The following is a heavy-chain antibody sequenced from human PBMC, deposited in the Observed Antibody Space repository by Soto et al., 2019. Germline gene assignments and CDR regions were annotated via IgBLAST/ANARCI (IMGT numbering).Heavy chain of an antibody. Sequence: GESLRISWKGSGYSFTSYWIGWVRQMPGKGLEWMGIIYPGDSDTRYSPSFQGQVTISADKSISTAYLQWSSLKASDTAMYYCATPYRYYDSSGYYHDAAFDIWGQGTMVTVSS. J-gene: IGHJ3*02. D-gene: IGHD3-22*01. CDR2: IYPGDSDT. CDR1: GYSFTSYW. V-gene: IGHV5-51*01. CDR3: ATPYRYYDSSGYYHDAAFDI.